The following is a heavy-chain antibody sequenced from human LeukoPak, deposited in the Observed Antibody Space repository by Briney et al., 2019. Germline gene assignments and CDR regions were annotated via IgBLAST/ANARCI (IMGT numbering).Heavy chain of an antibody. CDR2: INPNSGST. J-gene: IGHJ4*02. Sequence: ASVKACCKASGYTFTGSYMPWVPQAPRQRREGMGWINPNSGSTNYAQKLQGRVTMTRDTSVSTAYMELSRLRSDDTAVYYCARVYDSSGYYAPFDYWGQGTLVTVSS. V-gene: IGHV1-2*02. CDR3: ARVYDSSGYYAPFDY. CDR1: GYTFTGSY. D-gene: IGHD3-22*01.